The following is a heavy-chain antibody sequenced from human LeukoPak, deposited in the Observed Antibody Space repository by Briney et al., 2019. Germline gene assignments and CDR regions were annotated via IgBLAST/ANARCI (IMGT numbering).Heavy chain of an antibody. CDR1: GYTFTGYY. CDR2: IYPNSGGR. V-gene: IGHV1-2*02. CDR3: AILSWDSGSYQGNDAFDI. Sequence: ASVKVSCKASGYTFTGYYMHWVRQAPGQGLEWMGWIYPNSGGRNYAQKFQGRVTMTRDTSISTDYMELSRLRSDDTAVYYCAILSWDSGSYQGNDAFDIWGQGTMVTVSS. D-gene: IGHD1-26*01. J-gene: IGHJ3*02.